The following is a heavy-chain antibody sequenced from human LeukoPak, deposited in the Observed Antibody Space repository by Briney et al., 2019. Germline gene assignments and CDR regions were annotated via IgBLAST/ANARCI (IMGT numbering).Heavy chain of an antibody. Sequence: GGSLRLSCAASGFTLSSYWMSWVRQAPGKGLEWGANIKQDGSEKYYVDSVKGRFTISRDNAKNSLDLQMNSLRAEDTAIYYCARDGDYADYKDYWGQGTLVTVSS. D-gene: IGHD4-17*01. J-gene: IGHJ4*02. V-gene: IGHV3-7*01. CDR2: IKQDGSEK. CDR3: ARDGDYADYKDY. CDR1: GFTLSSYW.